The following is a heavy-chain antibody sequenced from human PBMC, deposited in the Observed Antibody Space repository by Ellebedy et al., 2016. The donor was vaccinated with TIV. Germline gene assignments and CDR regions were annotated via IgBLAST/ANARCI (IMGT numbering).Heavy chain of an antibody. CDR1: GFIFKNFL. D-gene: IGHD5-18*01. J-gene: IGHJ5*02. CDR2: INWNGGST. V-gene: IGHV3-20*01. Sequence: GESLKISCGASGFIFKNFLMYWVRQAPGKGLEWVSGINWNGGSTGYADSVKGRFTISRDNAKNSLYLQMNSLRAEDTALYHCARDLGGYSYGYDPWGQGTLVTVSS. CDR3: ARDLGGYSYGYDP.